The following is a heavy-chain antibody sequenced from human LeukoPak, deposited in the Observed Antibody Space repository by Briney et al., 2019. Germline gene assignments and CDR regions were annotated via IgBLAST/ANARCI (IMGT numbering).Heavy chain of an antibody. CDR3: ARGRTAMVRGVIGHYGMDV. D-gene: IGHD3-10*01. V-gene: IGHV3-53*01. Sequence: GGSLRLSCAASGFTVSSNYMSWVRQAPGKGLEWVSVIYSGGSAYYADSVKGRFTISRDNSKNTLYLQMNSLRAEDTAVYYCARGRTAMVRGVIGHYGMDVWGQGTTVTVSS. J-gene: IGHJ6*02. CDR1: GFTVSSNY. CDR2: IYSGGSA.